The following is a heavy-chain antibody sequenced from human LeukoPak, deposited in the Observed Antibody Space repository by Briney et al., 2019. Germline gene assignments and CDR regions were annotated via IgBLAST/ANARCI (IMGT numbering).Heavy chain of an antibody. D-gene: IGHD1-1*01. J-gene: IGHJ4*02. V-gene: IGHV3-7*03. CDR3: ARKLERRGPEWPIDY. CDR1: GFTFSSYC. Sequence: GGSLRLSCAASGFTFSSYCMSWVRQAPGKGLEWVANMKHDGSEKYYVDSVKGRFTISRDNAKNSLYLQMNSLRAEDTAVYYCARKLERRGPEWPIDYWGQGTLVTVSS. CDR2: MKHDGSEK.